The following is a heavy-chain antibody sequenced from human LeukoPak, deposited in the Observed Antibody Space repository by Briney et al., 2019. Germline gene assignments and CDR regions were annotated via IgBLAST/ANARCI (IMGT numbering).Heavy chain of an antibody. Sequence: HPGRSLRLSCAASGFTFSSYAMHWVRQAPGKGLEWVANIKQDGSEKYYVDSVKGRFTISRDNAKNSLYLQMNSLRAEDTAVYYCAREARGSTRFLEWLKNSWFDPWGQGTLVTVSS. J-gene: IGHJ5*02. CDR1: GFTFSSYA. CDR2: IKQDGSEK. D-gene: IGHD3-3*01. V-gene: IGHV3-7*01. CDR3: AREARGSTRFLEWLKNSWFDP.